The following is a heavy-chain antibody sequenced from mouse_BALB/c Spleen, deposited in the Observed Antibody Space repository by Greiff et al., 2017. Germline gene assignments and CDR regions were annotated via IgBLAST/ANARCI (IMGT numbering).Heavy chain of an antibody. CDR3: TFDYDRGYAMDY. J-gene: IGHJ4*01. CDR2: IDPETGGT. CDR1: GYTFTDYE. D-gene: IGHD2-4*01. Sequence: QVQLQQSGAELVRPGASVTLSCKASGYTFTDYEMHWVKQTPVHGLEWIGAIDPETGGTAYNQKFKGKATLTADKSSSTAYMELRSLTSEDSAVYYCTFDYDRGYAMDYWGQGTSVTVSS. V-gene: IGHV1-15*01.